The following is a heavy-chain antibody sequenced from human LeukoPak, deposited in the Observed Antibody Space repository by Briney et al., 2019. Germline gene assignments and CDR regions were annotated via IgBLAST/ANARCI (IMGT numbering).Heavy chain of an antibody. J-gene: IGHJ1*01. CDR2: ISGSGGST. D-gene: IGHD3-10*01. CDR1: GFTFSSYS. CDR3: AKDRGFGELYFQH. V-gene: IGHV3-23*01. Sequence: PGGSLRLSCAASGFTFSSYSMNWVRQAPGKGLEWVSAISGSGGSTYYADSVKGRFTISRDNSKNTLYLQMNSLRAEDTAVYYCAKDRGFGELYFQHWGQGTLVTVSS.